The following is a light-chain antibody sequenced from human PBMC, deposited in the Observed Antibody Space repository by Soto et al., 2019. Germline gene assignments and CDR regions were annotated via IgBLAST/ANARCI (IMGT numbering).Light chain of an antibody. CDR1: QVITTW. CDR3: QQANSLPLT. CDR2: GAS. V-gene: IGKV1-12*01. Sequence: DIQMTQSPSSVSASVGDRVTITCRASQVITTWLAWYQQKPGKAPKLLIYGASSLQSGVPSRFSGSGSGTDFTLTIGSLQTEEFAIYYCQQANSLPLTFGGGTKVEIK. J-gene: IGKJ4*01.